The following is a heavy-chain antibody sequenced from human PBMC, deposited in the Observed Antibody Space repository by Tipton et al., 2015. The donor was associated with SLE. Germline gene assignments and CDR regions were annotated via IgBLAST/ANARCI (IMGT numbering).Heavy chain of an antibody. D-gene: IGHD6-13*01. CDR3: ARDGGSSWYQVGFDY. V-gene: IGHV4-38-2*02. Sequence: TLSLTCTVSGDSISSGNYYWSWIRQPPGKGLEWIGSIYHSGSTYYNPSLKSRVTISVDTSKNQFSLKLSSVTAAGTAVYYCARDGGSSWYQVGFDYWGQGTLVTVSS. J-gene: IGHJ4*02. CDR2: IYHSGST. CDR1: GDSISSGNYY.